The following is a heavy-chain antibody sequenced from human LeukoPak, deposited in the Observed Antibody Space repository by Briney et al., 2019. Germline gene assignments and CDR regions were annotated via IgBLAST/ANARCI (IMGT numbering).Heavy chain of an antibody. V-gene: IGHV3-15*01. CDR3: TTYSGSHYFDF. D-gene: IGHD1-26*01. CDR1: GFTFNNAW. J-gene: IGHJ4*02. Sequence: GGSLRLSCAASGFTFNNAWMSWVRQAPGKGLEWVGRIKSKTDGGTTDYAAPVKGRFTISRDDSKNTLYLQMDSLETEDTAVYYCTTYSGSHYFDFWGQGALVTVSS. CDR2: IKSKTDGGTT.